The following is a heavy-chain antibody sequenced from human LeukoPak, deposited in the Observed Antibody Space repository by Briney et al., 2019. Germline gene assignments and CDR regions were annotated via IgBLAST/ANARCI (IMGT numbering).Heavy chain of an antibody. Sequence: SETLSLTCTVSGDSIDPYYWTWVRQPPGKGLEYIGHVYYSGSTNYNPSLKSRVTMSVDTSKNQFSLMVTSVTAADTAVYYCAGGSITMVRGVIDYWGQGTLVTVSS. CDR1: GDSIDPYY. CDR2: VYYSGST. CDR3: AGGSITMVRGVIDY. V-gene: IGHV4-59*01. J-gene: IGHJ4*02. D-gene: IGHD3-10*01.